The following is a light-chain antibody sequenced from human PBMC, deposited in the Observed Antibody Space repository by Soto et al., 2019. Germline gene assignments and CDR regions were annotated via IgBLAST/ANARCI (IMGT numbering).Light chain of an antibody. Sequence: QSVLTQSPSVSGAPGRRVTISCTGSSSNIGADFDVHWYQQVPGTAPKLLIYGNNNRPSGVPDRFSGSKSGTSASLAISGLQAEDEADYYCQSYDGSLSGSVFGGGTKVTVL. CDR1: SSNIGADFD. CDR2: GNN. V-gene: IGLV1-40*01. J-gene: IGLJ3*02. CDR3: QSYDGSLSGSV.